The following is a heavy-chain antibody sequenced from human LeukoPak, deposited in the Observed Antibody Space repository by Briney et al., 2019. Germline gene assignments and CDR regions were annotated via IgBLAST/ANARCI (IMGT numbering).Heavy chain of an antibody. V-gene: IGHV1-2*02. J-gene: IGHJ6*03. Sequence: ASVKVSCKASGYTFTGYYMHWVRQAPGQGLEWMGWINPNSGGTNYAQKFQGRVTMTTDTSTSTAYMELRSLRSDDTAVYYCARDNPWIQLEDYMDVWGKGTTVTISS. CDR2: INPNSGGT. CDR1: GYTFTGYY. CDR3: ARDNPWIQLEDYMDV. D-gene: IGHD5-18*01.